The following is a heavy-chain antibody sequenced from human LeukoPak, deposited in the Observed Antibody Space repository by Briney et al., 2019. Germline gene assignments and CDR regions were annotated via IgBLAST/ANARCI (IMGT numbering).Heavy chain of an antibody. J-gene: IGHJ4*02. CDR1: GLTVSNNY. V-gene: IGHV3-66*01. D-gene: IGHD3-9*01. Sequence: GGSLRLSCAASGLTVSNNYMSWVRQAPGKGLEWVSVINTGGGAHYAAAVKGRFTISRDNSKNTVYLQMNTLRAEDTAMYYCARMYYDILTGYYSSGQYLDHWGQGTLVTVSS. CDR3: ARMYYDILTGYYSSGQYLDH. CDR2: INTGGGA.